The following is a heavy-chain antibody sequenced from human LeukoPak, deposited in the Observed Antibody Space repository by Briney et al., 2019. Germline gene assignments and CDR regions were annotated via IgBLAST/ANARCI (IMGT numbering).Heavy chain of an antibody. J-gene: IGHJ6*04. CDR1: GDSVSSNSAA. CDR3: ARDPVLLWFGELPNYYYGMDV. D-gene: IGHD3-10*01. Sequence: QTLSLTCAISGDSVSSNSAAWNWIRQSPSRGLEWLGRTYYRSKWYNDYAVSVKSRITINPDTSKNQFSLQLNSVTPEDTAVYYCARDPVLLWFGELPNYYYGMDVWGKGTTVTVSS. V-gene: IGHV6-1*01. CDR2: TYYRSKWYN.